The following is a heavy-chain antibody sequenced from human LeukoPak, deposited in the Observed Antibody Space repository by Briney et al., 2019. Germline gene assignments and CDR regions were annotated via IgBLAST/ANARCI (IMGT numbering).Heavy chain of an antibody. J-gene: IGHJ6*03. CDR3: ARSLATSYYYMDV. V-gene: IGHV3-30*04. CDR1: VFTFSNYS. D-gene: IGHD5-12*01. Sequence: GRSLRLSCASSVFTFSNYSMHGVRQAPARGVGWGAGISYDGSKKFYADSVRGGFTISRDNSKNTLHLQMNSMRAEDTAVYYCARSLATSYYYMDVWGKGTTVTVSS. CDR2: ISYDGSKK.